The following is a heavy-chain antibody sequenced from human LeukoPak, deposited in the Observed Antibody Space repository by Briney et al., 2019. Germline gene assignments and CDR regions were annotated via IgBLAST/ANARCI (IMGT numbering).Heavy chain of an antibody. J-gene: IGHJ6*02. Sequence: GGSLRLSCAASGFTFSSYWMSWVRHAPGKGLEWVANIKQDGSEKNYVDSVKGRFTISRDNAKNSLYLQMNSLRAEDTVVYYCAREKALRFLEWPDYGMDVWGQGTTVTVSS. CDR3: AREKALRFLEWPDYGMDV. CDR2: IKQDGSEK. CDR1: GFTFSSYW. D-gene: IGHD3-3*01. V-gene: IGHV3-7*01.